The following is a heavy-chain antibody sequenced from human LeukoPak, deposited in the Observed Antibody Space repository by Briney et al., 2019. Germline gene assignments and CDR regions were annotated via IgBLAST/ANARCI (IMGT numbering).Heavy chain of an antibody. CDR2: IIPIFGTA. J-gene: IGHJ4*02. CDR3: ARDNDSRGPPHFDY. D-gene: IGHD3-16*01. V-gene: IGHV1-69*06. CDR1: GGTFSNYA. Sequence: SVKVSCKASGGTFSNYAISWVRQAPGQGLEWMGGIIPIFGTANYAQKFRGRVTITSDKSTRTAYMVLSSLRSEDTAVYYCARDNDSRGPPHFDYWGQGTLVTVSS.